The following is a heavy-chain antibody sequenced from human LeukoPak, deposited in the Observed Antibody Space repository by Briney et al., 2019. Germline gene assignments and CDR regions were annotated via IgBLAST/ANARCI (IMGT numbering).Heavy chain of an antibody. CDR2: ISAYNGNT. CDR3: ASQSQYGDYLDY. D-gene: IGHD4-17*01. V-gene: IGHV1-18*01. Sequence: ASVKVSCKASGYTFTSYAMNWVRQAPGQGLEWMGWISAYNGNTNYAQKLQGRVTMTTDTSTSTAYMELRSLRSDDTAVYYCASQSQYGDYLDYWGQGTLVTVSS. J-gene: IGHJ4*02. CDR1: GYTFTSYA.